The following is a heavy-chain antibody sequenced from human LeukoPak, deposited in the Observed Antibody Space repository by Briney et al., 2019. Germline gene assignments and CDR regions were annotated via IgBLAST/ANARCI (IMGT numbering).Heavy chain of an antibody. CDR3: SRESGAFSPFGY. J-gene: IGHJ4*02. Sequence: ETLSLTCGVSGGSITSTNWWSWVRQPPGQGLEWIGEVSLSGLTNYNPSLSSRVIMALDTSKNHLSLHLTSVTAADTAVYYCSRESGAFSPFGYWGQGYLVTVLS. CDR1: GGSITSTNW. CDR2: VSLSGLT. V-gene: IGHV4-4*02. D-gene: IGHD1-26*01.